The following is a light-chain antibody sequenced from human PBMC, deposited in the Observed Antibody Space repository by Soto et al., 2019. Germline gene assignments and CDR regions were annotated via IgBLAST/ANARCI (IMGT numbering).Light chain of an antibody. Sequence: QSALTQPASVSGSPGQSITISCTGTSSDVGSYNLVSWYQQHPGKAPKLMIYEGSKRPSGVSNRFSGSKSGNTASLTISGLQAEDEADYYCCSYAGSSTPYVFGTGTTVNV. CDR2: EGS. CDR3: CSYAGSSTPYV. J-gene: IGLJ1*01. V-gene: IGLV2-23*01. CDR1: SSDVGSYNL.